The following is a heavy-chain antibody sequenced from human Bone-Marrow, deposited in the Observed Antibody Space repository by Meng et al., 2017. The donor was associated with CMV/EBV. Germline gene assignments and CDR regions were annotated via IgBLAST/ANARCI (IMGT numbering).Heavy chain of an antibody. CDR2: IIPIFGTA. J-gene: IGHJ4*02. D-gene: IGHD7-27*01. CDR1: GGTFSSYA. CDR3: ARSNWGYVSFDY. Sequence: SVKVSCKASGGTFSSYAISWVRQAPGQGLEWMGGIIPIFGTANYAQKFQGRVTITTDESTSTAYMELSSLRSEDTAVYYCARSNWGYVSFDYWGQGTRATGSS. V-gene: IGHV1-69*05.